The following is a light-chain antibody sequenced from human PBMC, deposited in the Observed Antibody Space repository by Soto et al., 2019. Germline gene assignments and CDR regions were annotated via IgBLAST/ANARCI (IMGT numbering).Light chain of an antibody. J-gene: IGLJ2*01. CDR3: SAWDDNLYAPV. Sequence: QSVLTQPPSASGTPGQRVAISCSGGSSDIGSNPVNWYLHLPGAAPKLLIYRDNQRPSGVPDRFSGSKSGTSASLTISGLQSDDEADYFCSAWDDNLYAPVFGGGTKLTVL. CDR2: RDN. V-gene: IGLV1-44*01. CDR1: SSDIGSNP.